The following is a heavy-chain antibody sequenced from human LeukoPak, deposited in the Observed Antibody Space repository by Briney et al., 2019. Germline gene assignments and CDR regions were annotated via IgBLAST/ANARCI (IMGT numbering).Heavy chain of an antibody. J-gene: IGHJ5*02. CDR1: GGSISDATYY. CDR3: ARVSAYYDWFDP. Sequence: SETLSLTCTVSGGSISDATYYWGWIRQVPGKGLEWIGSIYFSGNTYSNPSLRSRLSISVDTSENRFSLKLTSVTAADTALDYCARVSAYYDWFDPWGQGTLVIVSS. CDR2: IYFSGNT. D-gene: IGHD3-10*01. V-gene: IGHV4-39*02.